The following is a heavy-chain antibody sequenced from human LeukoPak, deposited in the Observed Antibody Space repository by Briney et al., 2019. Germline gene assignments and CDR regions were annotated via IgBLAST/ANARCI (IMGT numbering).Heavy chain of an antibody. Sequence: GRSLRLSCAASGFTLSIYGMQWVRQAPGKGLEWVAVISYEGSNKYYADSVKGRFTISRDNTKNTLYLQMNSLRAEDTAVYYCAKGEFIYDFWSGSSDDAFDIWGQGTMVTVSS. V-gene: IGHV3-30*18. CDR2: ISYEGSNK. CDR3: AKGEFIYDFWSGSSDDAFDI. CDR1: GFTLSIYG. D-gene: IGHD3-3*01. J-gene: IGHJ3*02.